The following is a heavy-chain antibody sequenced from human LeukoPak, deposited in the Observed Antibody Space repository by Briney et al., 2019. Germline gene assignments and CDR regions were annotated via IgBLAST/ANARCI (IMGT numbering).Heavy chain of an antibody. Sequence: SETLSLTCIVSGGSISSSSYYWGWIRQPPGKGLEWIGSIYYSGSTYYNPSLKSRVTISVDTSKNQFSLKLSSVTAADTAVYYCARQGVLYYFDYWGQGTLVTVSS. CDR3: ARQGVLYYFDY. CDR2: IYYSGST. J-gene: IGHJ4*02. CDR1: GGSISSSSYY. D-gene: IGHD2-8*01. V-gene: IGHV4-39*01.